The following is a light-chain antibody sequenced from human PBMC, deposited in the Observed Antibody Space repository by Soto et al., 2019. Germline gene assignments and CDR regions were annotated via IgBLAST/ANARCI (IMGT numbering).Light chain of an antibody. Sequence: DIQMTQSPSSLSASVGDRVTITCRASQSISPYLNWYQQKPGKAPNLLIYSASILESGVPSRFSGSGSGTDFTLTISSLQSEDFAVYHCQQYNNWPRTFGQGTKVDIK. CDR3: QQYNNWPRT. CDR1: QSISPY. CDR2: SAS. V-gene: IGKV1-39*01. J-gene: IGKJ1*01.